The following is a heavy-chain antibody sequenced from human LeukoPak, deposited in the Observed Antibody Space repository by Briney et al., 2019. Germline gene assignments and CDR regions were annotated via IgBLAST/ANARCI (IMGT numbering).Heavy chain of an antibody. D-gene: IGHD3-10*01. V-gene: IGHV3-48*02. CDR2: VGTSIGAI. CDR1: GFIFSDYS. J-gene: IGHJ3*01. CDR3: ARDRGYAFDF. Sequence: GGSLRLSCVASGFIFSDYSINWVRQAPGKGLEWLSYVGTSIGAISYADSVRGRFIISRDNAQKSLYLQMNSLRDEDTAAYYCARDRGYAFDFWGQGTMVTVSS.